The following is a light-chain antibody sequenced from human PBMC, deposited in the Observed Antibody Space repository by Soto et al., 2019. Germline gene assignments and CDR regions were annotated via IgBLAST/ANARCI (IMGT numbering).Light chain of an antibody. CDR2: DVT. CDR1: SSDVGGYNY. Sequence: ALTQPASVSGSPGQSITVSCTGTSSDVGGYNYVSWYQQHPGKAPRLLIYDVTNRPSGVSNRFSGSKSGNTASLTISGLQAEDEADYYCSSYRRGSTYVFGTGTKVTVL. J-gene: IGLJ1*01. V-gene: IGLV2-14*03. CDR3: SSYRRGSTYV.